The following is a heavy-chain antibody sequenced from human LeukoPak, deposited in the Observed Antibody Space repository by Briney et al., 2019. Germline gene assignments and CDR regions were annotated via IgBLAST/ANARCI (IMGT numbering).Heavy chain of an antibody. CDR1: GFTFSSDA. J-gene: IGHJ4*02. D-gene: IGHD4-17*01. Sequence: PGGSLRLSCAASGFTFSSDAMSWVRQAPGKGLEWVSSISGSGGSTYYADSVKGRFTISRDTSKNTLDLQMNSLRAEDTAIYYCAKGDGDFPLDHWGQGTLVTVSS. CDR2: ISGSGGST. CDR3: AKGDGDFPLDH. V-gene: IGHV3-23*01.